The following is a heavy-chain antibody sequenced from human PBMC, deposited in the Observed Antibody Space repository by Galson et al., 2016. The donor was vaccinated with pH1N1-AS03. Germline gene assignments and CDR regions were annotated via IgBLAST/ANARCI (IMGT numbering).Heavy chain of an antibody. V-gene: IGHV3-7*03. D-gene: IGHD2-2*01. Sequence: WMTWVRQAPGKGLEWVANIKQDGSEKYYVDSVKGRFTISRDNAKNSLYLQMNSLRAEDTAVYYCARDSGYCRSTSCRGDAFDIWGQGTMVTVSS. CDR2: IKQDGSEK. J-gene: IGHJ3*02. CDR1: W. CDR3: ARDSGYCRSTSCRGDAFDI.